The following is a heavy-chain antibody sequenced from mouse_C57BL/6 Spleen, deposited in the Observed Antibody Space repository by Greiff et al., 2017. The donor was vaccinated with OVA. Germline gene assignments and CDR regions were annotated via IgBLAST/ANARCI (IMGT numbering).Heavy chain of an antibody. D-gene: IGHD2-3*01. J-gene: IGHJ3*01. Sequence: QVQLQQPGAELVMPGASVKLSCKASGYTFTSYWMHWVKQRPGQGLEWIGEIDPSDSYTKYNQKFKGKSTLTVDKASSTAYMQLSSLTSEDSAVYYCARRGDGYYGAWYAYWGQGTLVTVSA. V-gene: IGHV1-69*01. CDR1: GYTFTSYW. CDR2: IDPSDSYT. CDR3: ARRGDGYYGAWYAY.